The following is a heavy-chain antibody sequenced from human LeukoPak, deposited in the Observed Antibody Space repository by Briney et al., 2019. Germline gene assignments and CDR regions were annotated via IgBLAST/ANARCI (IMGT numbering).Heavy chain of an antibody. V-gene: IGHV5-51*01. CDR2: IYPGDSDT. CDR1: GYRFTSYW. D-gene: IGHD1-26*01. Sequence: GESLKISCKGSGYRFTSYWIGWVRQLPGKGREWMGFIYPGDSDTRYSPSFQGQVTISADKSMGTAYLQWSSLKASDTAMYYCARRRGRYSGDAFDIWGQGTMVTVSS. CDR3: ARRRGRYSGDAFDI. J-gene: IGHJ3*02.